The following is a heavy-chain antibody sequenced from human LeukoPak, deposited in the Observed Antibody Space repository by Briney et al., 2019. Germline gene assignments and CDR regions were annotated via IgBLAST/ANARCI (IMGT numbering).Heavy chain of an antibody. J-gene: IGHJ4*02. CDR2: IYAGDSST. Sequence: GESLKISCKGSGLTFSTYSFAWVRQMPGKGLEWMGVIYAGDSSTTYSPSFQGQVTISVDKSISTAYLQWSSLKASDSAIYYCARHSCYDSWGQGTLVTVSS. D-gene: IGHD3-16*01. V-gene: IGHV5-51*01. CDR1: GLTFSTYS. CDR3: ARHSCYDS.